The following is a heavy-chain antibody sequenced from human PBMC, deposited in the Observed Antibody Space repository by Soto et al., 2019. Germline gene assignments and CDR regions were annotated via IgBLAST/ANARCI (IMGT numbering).Heavy chain of an antibody. Sequence: GASVKVSCKASGYTFTTYAMHWVRQAPGQRLEWMGWINTGNGNTKYSQKFQGRVTMTRNTSISTAYMELSSLRSEDTAVYYCRLYSENYYYYMDVWGKGTTVTVSS. J-gene: IGHJ6*03. D-gene: IGHD6-13*01. CDR2: INTGNGNT. CDR1: GYTFTTYA. V-gene: IGHV1-3*04. CDR3: RLYSENYYYYMDV.